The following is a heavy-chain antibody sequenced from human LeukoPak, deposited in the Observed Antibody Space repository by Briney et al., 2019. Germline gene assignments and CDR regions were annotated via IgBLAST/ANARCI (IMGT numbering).Heavy chain of an antibody. J-gene: IGHJ4*02. Sequence: GASVKVSCKASGYTFTGYYMHRVRQAPGQGLEWMGWISPNSGGTNYAQKFQGRVTMTRDTSISTAYMELSRLRSDDTAVFYCATSSGWKSNIDYWGQGTLVTVSS. CDR2: ISPNSGGT. V-gene: IGHV1-2*02. CDR3: ATSSGWKSNIDY. D-gene: IGHD6-19*01. CDR1: GYTFTGYY.